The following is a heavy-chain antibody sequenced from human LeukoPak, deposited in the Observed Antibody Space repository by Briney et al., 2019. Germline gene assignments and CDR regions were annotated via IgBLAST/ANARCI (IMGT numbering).Heavy chain of an antibody. CDR2: IYYSGST. D-gene: IGHD5-18*01. Sequence: SETLSLTCTVSGGSISSYYWSWLRQPPGKGLEWIGHIYYSGSTNYNPSLKSRVTISIDTSKNQFSLRLSSVTAADTAVYYCARGAARYSYGWGQGTLVTVSS. J-gene: IGHJ4*02. V-gene: IGHV4-59*01. CDR1: GGSISSYY. CDR3: ARGAARYSYG.